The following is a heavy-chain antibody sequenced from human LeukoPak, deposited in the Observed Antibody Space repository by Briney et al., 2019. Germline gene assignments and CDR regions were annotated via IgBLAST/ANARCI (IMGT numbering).Heavy chain of an antibody. CDR3: ARDSTWGSGSYESIDY. CDR2: ISAYNGNT. Sequence: ASVKVSCKASGYTFTSYGISWVRQAPGQGLERMGWISAYNGNTDYAQKLQGRVTMTTDTSTSTAYMELRSLRSDDTAVYYCARDSTWGSGSYESIDYWGQGTLVTVSS. CDR1: GYTFTSYG. J-gene: IGHJ4*02. V-gene: IGHV1-18*01. D-gene: IGHD3-10*01.